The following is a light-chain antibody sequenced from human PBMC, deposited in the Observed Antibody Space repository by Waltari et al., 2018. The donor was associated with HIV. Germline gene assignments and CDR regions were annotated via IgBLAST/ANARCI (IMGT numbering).Light chain of an antibody. V-gene: IGLV2-8*01. Sequence: QSALTQPPSASRSPRQSVTLSCTGPSPAVAAYNSVPWYQHHPAKPPKLMISDVNKRPSGVPDRFSGSKSGNTASLTVSGLQAEDEADYYCTSYAGNNLVFGGGTKMTVL. J-gene: IGLJ2*01. CDR2: DVN. CDR3: TSYAGNNLV. CDR1: SPAVAAYNS.